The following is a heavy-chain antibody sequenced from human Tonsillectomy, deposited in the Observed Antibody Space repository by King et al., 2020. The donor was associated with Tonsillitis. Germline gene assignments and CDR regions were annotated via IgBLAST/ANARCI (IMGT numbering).Heavy chain of an antibody. Sequence: VQLVESGGGVVQPGRSLRLSCAASGFPFSTYTMHWVRQAPGKGLEWVTMISYDGSAEFYADSVKGRITTSRDNSKNTLFLQMNSLRAEDTAVYYCARGPHSSGWSGVLGYFDYWGQGTVVTVSS. CDR2: ISYDGSAE. J-gene: IGHJ4*02. D-gene: IGHD6-19*01. CDR3: ARGPHSSGWSGVLGYFDY. CDR1: GFPFSTYT. V-gene: IGHV3-30*01.